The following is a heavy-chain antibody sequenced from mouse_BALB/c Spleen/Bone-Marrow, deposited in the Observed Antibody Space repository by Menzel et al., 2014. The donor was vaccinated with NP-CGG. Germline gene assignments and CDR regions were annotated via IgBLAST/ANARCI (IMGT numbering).Heavy chain of an antibody. CDR1: GFDFSRYW. CDR2: INPDSSTI. D-gene: IGHD2-3*01. Sequence: EVKVVESGGGLVQPGGSLKLSCAASGFDFSRYWMSWVRQAPGKGLEWIGEINPDSSTINYTPSLKDKFIISRDNAKNTLYLQMNKVRSEDTALYYCARPDDGYYAMDYWGQGTSVTVSS. V-gene: IGHV4-1*02. J-gene: IGHJ4*01. CDR3: ARPDDGYYAMDY.